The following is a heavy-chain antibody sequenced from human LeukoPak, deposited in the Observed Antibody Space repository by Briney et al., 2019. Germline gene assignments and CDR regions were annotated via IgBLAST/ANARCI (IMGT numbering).Heavy chain of an antibody. V-gene: IGHV1-2*02. D-gene: IGHD5-18*01. Sequence: ASVKVSCKASGYTFTGYYMHWVRQAPGQGLEWMGWINPNSGGTNYAQKFQGRVIMTRDTSISTAYMELSRLRSDDTAVYYCARDLYSYGLGDYFDYWGQGTLVTVSS. CDR2: INPNSGGT. CDR1: GYTFTGYY. CDR3: ARDLYSYGLGDYFDY. J-gene: IGHJ4*02.